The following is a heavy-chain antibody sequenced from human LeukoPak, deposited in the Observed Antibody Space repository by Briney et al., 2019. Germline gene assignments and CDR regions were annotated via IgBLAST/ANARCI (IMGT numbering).Heavy chain of an antibody. Sequence: SETLSLTCTVSGGSISSYYWSWIRQPPGKGLEWIGYISYSGSTNYNPSLKSRVTISVDTSKNQFSLKLSSVTAADTAVYYCAGGGKQYYDYWGQGTLVTVSS. J-gene: IGHJ4*02. CDR2: ISYSGST. V-gene: IGHV4-59*01. CDR3: AGGGKQYYDY. CDR1: GGSISSYY. D-gene: IGHD6-13*01.